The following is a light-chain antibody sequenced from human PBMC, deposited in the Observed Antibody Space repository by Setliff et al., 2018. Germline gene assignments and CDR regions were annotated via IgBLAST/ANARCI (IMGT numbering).Light chain of an antibody. CDR3: SSYTSSSTFV. Sequence: QSALTQPASVSGSPGQSITISCTGTSSDVGGYNYVSRYQQHPGKAPKLMIYDVSKRPSGVSNRFSGSKSGNTASLTISGLQAEDEADYYCSSYTSSSTFVFGTGTRSPS. J-gene: IGLJ1*01. CDR2: DVS. CDR1: SSDVGGYNY. V-gene: IGLV2-14*01.